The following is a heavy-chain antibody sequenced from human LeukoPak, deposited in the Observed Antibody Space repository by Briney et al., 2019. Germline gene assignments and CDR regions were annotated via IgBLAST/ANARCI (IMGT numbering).Heavy chain of an antibody. J-gene: IGHJ6*03. CDR1: GYTFTSYD. D-gene: IGHD3-10*01. CDR2: MNPNSGNT. CDR3: ARGRQTRITMVQGVRYYYYYMDV. Sequence: ASGKVSCKASGYTFTSYDINWVRQATGQGLEWMGWMNPNSGNTGYAQKFQGRVTMTRNTSISTAYMELSSLRSEDTAVYYCARGRQTRITMVQGVRYYYYYMDVWGKGTTVTVSS. V-gene: IGHV1-8*01.